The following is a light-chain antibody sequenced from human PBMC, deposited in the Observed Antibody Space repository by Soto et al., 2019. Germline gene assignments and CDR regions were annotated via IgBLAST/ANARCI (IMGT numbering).Light chain of an antibody. CDR1: RSITGY. J-gene: IGKJ2*01. CDR3: QQSLGIPYT. Sequence: DIQMTQSPSSLSASVGDRVTITCRASRSITGYLNWYQQKPGKAPKLLIYAASTLQSGVTSRFSGSGYETDLTLTISSLQRDDFATYFCQQSLGIPYTFGQGTRLETK. CDR2: AAS. V-gene: IGKV1-39*01.